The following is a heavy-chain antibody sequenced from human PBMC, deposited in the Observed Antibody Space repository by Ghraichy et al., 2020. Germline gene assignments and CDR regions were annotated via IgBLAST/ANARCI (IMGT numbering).Heavy chain of an antibody. CDR3: ARGVTTVTTSFRAPSTATGFDP. D-gene: IGHD4-11*01. J-gene: IGHJ5*02. CDR2: IIPIFGTA. CDR1: GGTFSSYA. V-gene: IGHV1-69*13. Sequence: SVKVSCKASGGTFSSYAISWVRQAPGQGLEWMGGIIPIFGTANYAQKFQGRVTITADESTSTAYMELSSLRSEDTAVYYCARGVTTVTTSFRAPSTATGFDPWGQGTLVTVSS.